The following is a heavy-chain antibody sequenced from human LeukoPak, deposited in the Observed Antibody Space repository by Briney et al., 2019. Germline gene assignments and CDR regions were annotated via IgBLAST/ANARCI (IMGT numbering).Heavy chain of an antibody. CDR2: IYHSGST. CDR3: ARRSGDSGYFDY. CDR1: GYSISSGYY. Sequence: PSETLSLTCTVSGYSISSGYYWGWIRQPPGKGLEWIGSIYHSGSTYYNPSLKSRVTISVDTSKNQFSLKLSSVTAADTAVYYCARRSGDSGYFDYWGQGTLVTVSS. V-gene: IGHV4-38-2*02. J-gene: IGHJ4*02. D-gene: IGHD3-10*01.